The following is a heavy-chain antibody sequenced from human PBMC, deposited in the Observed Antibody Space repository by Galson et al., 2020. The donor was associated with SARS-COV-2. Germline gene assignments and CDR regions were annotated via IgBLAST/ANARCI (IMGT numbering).Heavy chain of an antibody. CDR1: GGSFSGYY. CDR3: ARGRYSSSWYGCKFWFDP. Sequence: SETLSLTCAVYGGSFSGYYWSWIRQPPGKGLEWIGEINHSGSTNYNPSLTSRVTISVDTSKNQFSLKLSSVTAADTAVYYCARGRYSSSWYGCKFWFDPWGQGTLVTVSS. V-gene: IGHV4-34*01. D-gene: IGHD6-13*01. J-gene: IGHJ5*02. CDR2: INHSGST.